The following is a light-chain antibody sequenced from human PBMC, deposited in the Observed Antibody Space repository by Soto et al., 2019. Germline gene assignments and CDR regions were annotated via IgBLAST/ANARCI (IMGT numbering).Light chain of an antibody. V-gene: IGKV3-15*01. Sequence: EIVMTQSPAPLSVSPGEGATLSFRASQSVSSKLAWYQQKPGQAPRLLIYGASTRATGIPARFSGSGSGTEFTLIISSLQSEDSAVYYCQQYNSWLWTFGQGTKVDI. CDR2: GAS. CDR3: QQYNSWLWT. J-gene: IGKJ1*01. CDR1: QSVSSK.